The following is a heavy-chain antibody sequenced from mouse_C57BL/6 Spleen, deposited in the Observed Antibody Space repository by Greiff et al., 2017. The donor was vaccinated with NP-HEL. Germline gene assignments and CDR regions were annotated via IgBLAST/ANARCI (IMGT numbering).Heavy chain of an antibody. D-gene: IGHD2-2*01. CDR2: IYPGDGDT. V-gene: IGHV1-82*01. CDR1: GYALSSSW. Sequence: VQLQESGPELVKPGASVKISCKASGYALSSSWMNWVKQRPGKGLEWIGRIYPGDGDTNYNGKFKGKATLTADKSSSTAYMQLSSLTSEDSAVYFCARPGYGYDGAYYYAMDYWGQGTSVTVSS. J-gene: IGHJ4*01. CDR3: ARPGYGYDGAYYYAMDY.